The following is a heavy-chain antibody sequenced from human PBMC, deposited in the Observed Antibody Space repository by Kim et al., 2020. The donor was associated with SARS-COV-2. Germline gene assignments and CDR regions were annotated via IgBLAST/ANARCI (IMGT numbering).Heavy chain of an antibody. Sequence: SETLSLTCTVSGGSISSKDYYWSWIRQHPGKGPEWIGFISYSGNTNYNPSLKSRVSLTLDTSENHFSLKLSSVTAADTAVYFCARSPAYHGFDPWGQGILVSVSS. CDR1: GGSISSKDYY. D-gene: IGHD2-21*01. J-gene: IGHJ5*02. CDR3: ARSPAYHGFDP. CDR2: ISYSGNT. V-gene: IGHV4-31*03.